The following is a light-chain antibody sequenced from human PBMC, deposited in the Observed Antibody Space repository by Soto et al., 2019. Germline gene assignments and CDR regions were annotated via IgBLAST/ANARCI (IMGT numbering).Light chain of an antibody. J-gene: IGKJ5*01. V-gene: IGKV3-11*01. CDR3: QHRNNWHIT. CDR1: QSVRTF. CDR2: DAS. Sequence: EIVLTQSPATLSLSPGETVTLSCRASQSVRTFLAWYQQKPGQTPRLLIYDASNRATGIPARFSGSGSGTDFTLTISSLEPEDFAVYYCQHRNNWHITFGQGTRLEIK.